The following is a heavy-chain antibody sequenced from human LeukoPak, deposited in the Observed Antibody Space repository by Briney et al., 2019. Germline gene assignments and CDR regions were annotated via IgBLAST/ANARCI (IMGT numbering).Heavy chain of an antibody. Sequence: SETLSLTWTISGGSISSYYWSWIRQPPGKGLEWIGYIYYSGSTNYNPSLKSRVTISVDTSKNQFSLKLSSVTAADTAVYYCARDCSSTSCYMSGRAFDIWGQGTMVTVSS. D-gene: IGHD2-2*02. J-gene: IGHJ3*02. CDR3: ARDCSSTSCYMSGRAFDI. CDR1: GGSISSYY. V-gene: IGHV4-59*01. CDR2: IYYSGST.